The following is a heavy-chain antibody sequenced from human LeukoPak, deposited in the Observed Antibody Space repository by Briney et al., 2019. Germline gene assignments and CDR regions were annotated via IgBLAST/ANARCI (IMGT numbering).Heavy chain of an antibody. Sequence: PGRSLRLSCAASGFTFGSYGMHWVRQAPGKGLEWVAVISYDGSNKYYADSVKGRFTISRDNSKNTLYLQMNSLRAEDTALYYCAKDYYDRYFDYWGQGTLVTVSS. D-gene: IGHD3-22*01. V-gene: IGHV3-30*18. J-gene: IGHJ4*02. CDR3: AKDYYDRYFDY. CDR1: GFTFGSYG. CDR2: ISYDGSNK.